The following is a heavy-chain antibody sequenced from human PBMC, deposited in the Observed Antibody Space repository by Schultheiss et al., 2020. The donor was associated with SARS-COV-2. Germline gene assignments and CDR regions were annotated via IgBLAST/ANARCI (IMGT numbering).Heavy chain of an antibody. V-gene: IGHV3-9*01. CDR3: AKDAVAYCGGDCYGDY. CDR2: ISWNSGSI. Sequence: SLKISCAASGFTFSSYGMHWVRQAPGKGLEWVSGISWNSGSIGYADSVKGRFTISRDNAKNSLYLQMNSLRTEDTALYYCAKDAVAYCGGDCYGDYWGQGTLVTVSS. CDR1: GFTFSSYG. J-gene: IGHJ4*02. D-gene: IGHD2-21*01.